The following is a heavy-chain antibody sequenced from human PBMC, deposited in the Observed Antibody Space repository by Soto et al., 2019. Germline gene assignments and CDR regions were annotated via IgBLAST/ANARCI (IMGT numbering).Heavy chain of an antibody. V-gene: IGHV5-51*01. D-gene: IGHD3-10*01. CDR3: ARQDGLGFFDFDF. Sequence: EVQLVQSGAEVKKPGESLKISCKGSGYSFTGYWIAWVRQMPGKGLEWMGIIYPFNCDTRYSPSFQGQITISADKSLSPACLQWSSLKASDTAMYYCARQDGLGFFDFDFLGQGTLVTVS. CDR1: GYSFTGYW. J-gene: IGHJ4*02. CDR2: IYPFNCDT.